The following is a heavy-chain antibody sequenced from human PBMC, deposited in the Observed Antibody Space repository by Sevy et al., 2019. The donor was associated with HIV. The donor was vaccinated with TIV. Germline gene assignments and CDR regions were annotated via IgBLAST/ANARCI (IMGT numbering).Heavy chain of an antibody. CDR2: VNSDGSNT. D-gene: IGHD1-26*01. J-gene: IGHJ4*02. V-gene: IGHV3-74*01. CDR3: VAANSWEDY. CDR1: GFTFSSYW. Sequence: GGSLRLSCATSGFTFSSYWFNWVRQAPGKGLEWVTGVNSDGSNTNYADSVKGRFTISRDCAKDTLCLQMNALRAEDTALYFCVAANSWEDYWGQGTLVTVSS.